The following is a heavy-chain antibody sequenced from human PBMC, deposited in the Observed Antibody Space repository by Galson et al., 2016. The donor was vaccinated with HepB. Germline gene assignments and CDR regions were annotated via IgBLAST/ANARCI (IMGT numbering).Heavy chain of an antibody. Sequence: SVKVSCKASGVTFTSSAVQWVRQARGQRLEWIGWIVVGSGTTTYAQKFQERVNITWDMSTSTAYMELSSLRSEDTAVYYCAGEEGLLSGVLYYLGQGTLVTVSS. CDR2: IVVGSGTT. V-gene: IGHV1-58*01. D-gene: IGHD3-3*01. CDR3: AGEEGLLSGVLYY. J-gene: IGHJ4*02. CDR1: GVTFTSSA.